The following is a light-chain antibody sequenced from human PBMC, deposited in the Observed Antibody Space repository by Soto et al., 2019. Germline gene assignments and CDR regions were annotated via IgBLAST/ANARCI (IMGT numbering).Light chain of an antibody. CDR1: SSDVGRNY. CDR3: AAWDDSLSAWV. CDR2: RND. J-gene: IGLJ3*02. Sequence: QSVLTQAPSASATPGQRVIISCSGSSSDVGRNYVLWYQHFPGTAPKLLIYRNDERPSGVPDRFSGSKSGTSASLAISGLRSEDEADYYCAAWDDSLSAWVFGGGTKLTVL. V-gene: IGLV1-47*01.